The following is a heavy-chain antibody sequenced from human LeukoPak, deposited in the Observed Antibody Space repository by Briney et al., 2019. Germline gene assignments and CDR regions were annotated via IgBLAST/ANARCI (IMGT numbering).Heavy chain of an antibody. V-gene: IGHV3-74*01. Sequence: GGSLRLSCAASGFTFSSYWMHWVRQTPGKGLVWVSRINGAGSSISYADSVKGRVTISRDNAKNTLYLQMNNLRAEDAAVYYCARGGDYKNDYWGQGTLVTVSS. CDR1: GFTFSSYW. CDR3: ARGGDYKNDY. CDR2: INGAGSSI. J-gene: IGHJ4*02. D-gene: IGHD4-17*01.